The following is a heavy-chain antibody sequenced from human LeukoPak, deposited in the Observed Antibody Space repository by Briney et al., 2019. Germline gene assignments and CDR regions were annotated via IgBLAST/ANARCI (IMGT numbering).Heavy chain of an antibody. V-gene: IGHV3-30*02. CDR3: GKSPYYDFWPFDY. D-gene: IGHD3-3*01. CDR1: GFTFSNYG. Sequence: GGSLRLSCAASGFTFSNYGMHWVRQAPGKGLEWVATIRYDDGNTKNYADSVKGRFTISRDNSQNTLYLQMNDLRAEDTAVYYCGKSPYYDFWPFDYWGQGTLVTVSS. CDR2: IRYDDGNTK. J-gene: IGHJ4*02.